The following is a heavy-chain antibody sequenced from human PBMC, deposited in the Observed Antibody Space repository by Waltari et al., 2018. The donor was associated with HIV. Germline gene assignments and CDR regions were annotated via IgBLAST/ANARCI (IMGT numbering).Heavy chain of an antibody. CDR3: ATRPPYRMADVRDWFDP. CDR1: GGSISGANW. J-gene: IGHJ5*02. Sequence: VQLHESGPGLVKPSGTLSLTCSVSGGSISGANWWTWVRQPLGKGLGWLGEIYHDGSIKYNPSLQTRVTISIDKSKNQFSLNLSSATAADTAIYYCATRPPYRMADVRDWFDPWGQGTLVIVSS. D-gene: IGHD3-16*02. V-gene: IGHV4-4*02. CDR2: IYHDGSI.